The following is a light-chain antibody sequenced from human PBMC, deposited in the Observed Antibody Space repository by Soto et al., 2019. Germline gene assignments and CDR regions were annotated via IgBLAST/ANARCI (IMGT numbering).Light chain of an antibody. V-gene: IGKV1-39*01. Sequence: DIQMTQSPSSLSASVGDRVTITCRASQSIRSYLNWYQQKPGKAPNLLIFAASSLQSGVPSRFSGGGSRTEFTLTISSLQPEDFATYYCQQSYSTPRTFGQGTKLEIK. J-gene: IGKJ2*01. CDR3: QQSYSTPRT. CDR2: AAS. CDR1: QSIRSY.